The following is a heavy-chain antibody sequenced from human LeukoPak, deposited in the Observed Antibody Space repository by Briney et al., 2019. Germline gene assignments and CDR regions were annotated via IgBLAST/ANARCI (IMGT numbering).Heavy chain of an antibody. D-gene: IGHD2-2*01. J-gene: IGHJ4*02. V-gene: IGHV4-38-2*02. CDR1: GASISDYH. CDR3: ARDPVVPAAAFDY. CDR2: IYHSGST. Sequence: PSETLSLTCTVSGASISDYHWSWIRQPPGKGLEWIGSIYHSGSTYYNPSLKSRVTISVDTSKNQFSLKLSSVTAADTAVYYCARDPVVPAAAFDYWGQGTLVTVSS.